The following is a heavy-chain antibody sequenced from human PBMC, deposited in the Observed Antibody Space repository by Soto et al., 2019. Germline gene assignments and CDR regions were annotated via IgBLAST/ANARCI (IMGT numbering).Heavy chain of an antibody. Sequence: EVQLVESGGGLVQPGRSLRLSCAASAFTFGDYAMHWVRQAPEKGLEWVSCISWNSGNIVYVDSVEGRFTISRDNAKNSLYLQMNSQRPEDTAFYYCAKGYTTSCFAHFDFWGQGALVTVSS. CDR2: ISWNSGNI. V-gene: IGHV3-9*01. CDR3: AKGYTTSCFAHFDF. D-gene: IGHD2-2*01. CDR1: AFTFGDYA. J-gene: IGHJ4*02.